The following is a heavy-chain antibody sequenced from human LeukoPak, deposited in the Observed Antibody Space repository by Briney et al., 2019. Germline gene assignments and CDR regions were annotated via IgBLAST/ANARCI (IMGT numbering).Heavy chain of an antibody. V-gene: IGHV3-23*01. CDR1: GFTFSNFA. D-gene: IGHD6-19*01. CDR2: VSASGGST. CDR3: AKWPPSSGWMMDH. J-gene: IGHJ4*02. Sequence: GGSLRLSCAASGFTFSNFAMSWVRQAPGRGLEWVSGVSASGGSTYYTDSVKGRFTISRDNSKNTLYLQTNSLRGDDTAVYYCAKWPPSSGWMMDHWGQGTLVTVSS.